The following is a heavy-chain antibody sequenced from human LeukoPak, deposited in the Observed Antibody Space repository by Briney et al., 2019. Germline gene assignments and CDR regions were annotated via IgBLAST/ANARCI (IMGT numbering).Heavy chain of an antibody. CDR1: GYTFTSYG. Sequence: GASVKVSSTASGYTFTSYGISWVRQARGQGREWMGWISAYNGNTNYAQKLQGRVTMTTDTSPSTAYMELRRLRSDDTAVYYCARGVDYDYVWWSYHLDYWGQGTLVTVSS. V-gene: IGHV1-18*04. D-gene: IGHD3-16*02. J-gene: IGHJ4*02. CDR3: ARGVDYDYVWWSYHLDY. CDR2: ISAYNGNT.